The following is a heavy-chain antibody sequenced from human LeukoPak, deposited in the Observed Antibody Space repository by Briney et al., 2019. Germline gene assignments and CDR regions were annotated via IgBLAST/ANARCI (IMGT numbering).Heavy chain of an antibody. CDR3: ARGAGWHWFDP. Sequence: PGGSLRLSCAASGFTFSSYSMNWVRQAPGKGLEWVSSISSSSSYIYYADSVKGRFTISRDNSKNTVYLQLKNIRDNDTAVYNCARGAGWHWFDPWGQGNLVTVSS. V-gene: IGHV3-21*04. J-gene: IGHJ5*02. CDR1: GFTFSSYS. CDR2: ISSSSSYI. D-gene: IGHD2-15*01.